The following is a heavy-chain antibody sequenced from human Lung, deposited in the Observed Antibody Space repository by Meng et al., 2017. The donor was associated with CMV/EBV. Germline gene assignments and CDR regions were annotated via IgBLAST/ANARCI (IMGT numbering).Heavy chain of an antibody. V-gene: IGHV3-23*01. CDR1: GLIFSSYG. CDR3: AKYSAVGERLYYFDY. D-gene: IGHD2-21*01. J-gene: IGHJ4*02. CDR2: IGATAGGT. Sequence: GGSLRLSCAASGLIFSSYGMSWVRQAPGKGLEWVSSIGATAGGTYYADSVKGRFTISRDNAKNTLYLQMNSLRAEDTAVYYCAKYSAVGERLYYFDYWGQGTXVTVSS.